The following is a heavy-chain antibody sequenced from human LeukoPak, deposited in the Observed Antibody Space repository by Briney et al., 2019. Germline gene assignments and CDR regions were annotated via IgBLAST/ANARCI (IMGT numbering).Heavy chain of an antibody. CDR2: ISSTGSTK. D-gene: IGHD4-11*01. CDR3: ARDNSNLDY. J-gene: IGHJ4*02. Sequence: PGGSLRLSCAASGFTFSDYWMHWVRQAPGKGLEWLSYISSTGSTKYYADSVKGRFTISRDTAKNSLYLQMNSLRAEDTAVYYCARDNSNLDYWGQGTLVTVSS. V-gene: IGHV3-11*04. CDR1: GFTFSDYW.